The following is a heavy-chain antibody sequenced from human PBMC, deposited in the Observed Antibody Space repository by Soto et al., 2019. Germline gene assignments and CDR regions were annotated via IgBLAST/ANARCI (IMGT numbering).Heavy chain of an antibody. V-gene: IGHV3-15*07. CDR3: TTEGYSYGYGLDAFDI. D-gene: IGHD5-18*01. Sequence: SVSNAWMNWVRQAPGKGLERVGRIKSKTDGGTTDYAAPVKGRFTISRDDSKNTLYLQMNSLKTEDTAVYYCTTEGYSYGYGLDAFDIWGQGTMVTVSS. CDR1: SVSNAW. CDR2: IKSKTDGGTT. J-gene: IGHJ3*02.